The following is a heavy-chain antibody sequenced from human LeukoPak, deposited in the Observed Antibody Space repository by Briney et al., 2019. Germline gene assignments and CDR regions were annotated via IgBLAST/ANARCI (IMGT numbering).Heavy chain of an antibody. CDR1: GYTFTSYF. V-gene: IGHV1-18*01. Sequence: ASVKVSCKAAGYTFTSYFISWVRQAPGQGVEWMGWISAYNGNANYAQKFLGRVTMTTDTATSTAYMELWSLRSDDTAVFYCARANYYSGMDVWGQGTPVTVSS. CDR2: ISAYNGNA. CDR3: ARANYYSGMDV. J-gene: IGHJ6*02.